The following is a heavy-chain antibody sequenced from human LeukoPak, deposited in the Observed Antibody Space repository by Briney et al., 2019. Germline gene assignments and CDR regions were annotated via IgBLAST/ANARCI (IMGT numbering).Heavy chain of an antibody. V-gene: IGHV3-30*02. CDR1: GFTFSSYG. D-gene: IGHD6-13*01. CDR2: IRFDGSNK. Sequence: GGSLRLSCAASGFTFSSYGMHWVRQAPGKGLEWVAFIRFDGSNKYYADSVKGRFTISRDNSKNTLYLQMNSLRAEDTAVYYCAKDRGDSTTWNLFDYWGQGTLVTVSS. CDR3: AKDRGDSTTWNLFDY. J-gene: IGHJ4*02.